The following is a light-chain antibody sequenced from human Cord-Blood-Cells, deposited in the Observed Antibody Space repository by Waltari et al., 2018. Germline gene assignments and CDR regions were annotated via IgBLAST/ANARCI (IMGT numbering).Light chain of an antibody. J-gene: IGLJ3*02. CDR1: SLRSYY. V-gene: IGLV3-19*01. CDR2: GKT. CDR3: NSRDSSGNHWV. Sequence: SSELTQDPAVSVALGQTVRITCQGDSLRSYYASWYQQKPGQAPVLFIFGKTTRPSGIPDRFSGSSSGNTASLTITGAQAEDEADYYCNSRDSSGNHWVFGGGTKLTVL.